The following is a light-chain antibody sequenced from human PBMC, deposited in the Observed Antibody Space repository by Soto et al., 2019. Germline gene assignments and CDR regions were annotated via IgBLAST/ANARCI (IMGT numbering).Light chain of an antibody. Sequence: SVLTQPASVSGSPGQSITISCTGTDSDVGGYNYVSWYQQHPDKAPKLMIYGVYNRPSGISNRFSGSKSANTASLTISGLQAEDEADYYCSSFTNNNTPHVVFGGGTQLTVL. V-gene: IGLV2-14*01. CDR2: GVY. J-gene: IGLJ2*01. CDR3: SSFTNNNTPHVV. CDR1: DSDVGGYNY.